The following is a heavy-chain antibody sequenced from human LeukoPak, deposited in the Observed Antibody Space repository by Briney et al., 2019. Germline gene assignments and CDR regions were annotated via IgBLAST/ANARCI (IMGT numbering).Heavy chain of an antibody. V-gene: IGHV3-23*01. CDR2: ISGSGGST. Sequence: GGSRRLSCAASGFTFSSYAMSWVRQAPGKGLEWVSAISGSGGSTYYADSVKGRFTISRDNSKNTLCLQMNSLRAEDTAVYYCAKDPYPHIAVAGTFGYWGQGTLVTVSS. J-gene: IGHJ4*02. CDR3: AKDPYPHIAVAGTFGY. CDR1: GFTFSSYA. D-gene: IGHD6-19*01.